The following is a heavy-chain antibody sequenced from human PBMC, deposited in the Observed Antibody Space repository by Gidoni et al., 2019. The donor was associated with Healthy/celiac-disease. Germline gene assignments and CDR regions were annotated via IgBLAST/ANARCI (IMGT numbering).Heavy chain of an antibody. Sequence: QVQLVESGGGVGQPGRSLRLCGAATGFTFSSYAMHWVRQAPGKGLEWVAVISYDGSNKYYADSVKGRFTISRDNSKNTLYLQMNSLRAEDTAVYYCARVPGDSSGYFDYWGQGTLVTVSS. CDR3: ARVPGDSSGYFDY. V-gene: IGHV3-30-3*01. CDR2: ISYDGSNK. D-gene: IGHD3-22*01. CDR1: GFTFSSYA. J-gene: IGHJ4*02.